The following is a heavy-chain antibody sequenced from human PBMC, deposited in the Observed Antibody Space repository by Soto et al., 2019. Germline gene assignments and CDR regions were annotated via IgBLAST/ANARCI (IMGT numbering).Heavy chain of an antibody. J-gene: IGHJ4*02. CDR1: GYTFTNSA. Sequence: GASVKVSCKASGYTFTNSAMQWVRQARGQSPEWMGWISAYNGNTNYAQKLQGRVTITRDTSTSTAYMELRSLRSDDTAVYYCARAHLSSSWYRGDFDYWGQGTLVTVSS. CDR3: ARAHLSSSWYRGDFDY. V-gene: IGHV1-18*01. CDR2: ISAYNGNT. D-gene: IGHD6-13*01.